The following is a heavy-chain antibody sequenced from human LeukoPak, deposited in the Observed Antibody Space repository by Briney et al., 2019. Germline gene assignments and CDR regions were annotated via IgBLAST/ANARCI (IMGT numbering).Heavy chain of an antibody. V-gene: IGHV3-23*01. CDR1: GFTFTTYA. CDR3: AKNRVDTAMVTDY. Sequence: GGSLRLSCAASGFTFTTYAMSWVRQAPGKGLEWVSAISGRGGSTYYADSVKGRFTISRDNSKNTLYMQMNSLRAEDTAVYYCAKNRVDTAMVTDYWGQGTLVTVSS. CDR2: ISGRGGST. J-gene: IGHJ4*02. D-gene: IGHD5-18*01.